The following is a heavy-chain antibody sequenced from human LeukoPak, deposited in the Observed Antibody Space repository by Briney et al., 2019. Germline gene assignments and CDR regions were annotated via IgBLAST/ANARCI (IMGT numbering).Heavy chain of an antibody. J-gene: IGHJ4*02. V-gene: IGHV3-74*01. CDR1: GFTLTSYW. Sequence: GGSLRLSCAASGFTLTSYWMHWVRQAPGKGLVWVSRINSDGSSTGYAASVKGRFTISRDNARNTLYLQMNSLKTEDTAVYYCTTDLVGYYDSSGYYGYYFDYWGQGTLVTVSS. D-gene: IGHD3-22*01. CDR3: TTDLVGYYDSSGYYGYYFDY. CDR2: INSDGSST.